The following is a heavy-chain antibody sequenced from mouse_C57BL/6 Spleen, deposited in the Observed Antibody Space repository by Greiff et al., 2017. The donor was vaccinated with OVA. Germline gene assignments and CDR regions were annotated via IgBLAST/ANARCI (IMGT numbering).Heavy chain of an antibody. CDR3: ASPYYGSSYWYFDV. V-gene: IGHV5-4*01. Sequence: EVQGVESGGGLVKPGGSLKLSCAASGFTFSSYAMSWVRQTPEKRLEWVETISDGGSYTYYPDNVKGRFTISRDNAKNNLYLQMSHLKSEDTAMYYCASPYYGSSYWYFDVWGTGTTVTVSS. D-gene: IGHD1-1*01. CDR2: ISDGGSYT. CDR1: GFTFSSYA. J-gene: IGHJ1*03.